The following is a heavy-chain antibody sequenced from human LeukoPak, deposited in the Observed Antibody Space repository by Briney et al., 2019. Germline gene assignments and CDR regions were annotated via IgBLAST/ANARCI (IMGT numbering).Heavy chain of an antibody. Sequence: SETLSLTCTVSGGSISSYYWSWIRQPAGKGLEWIGRIYTSGSTNYNPSLKSRVTISVDASKDQFSLKLSSVTAADTAVYYCARDWGYGRLAYYYYMDVWGKGTTVTVSS. CDR1: GGSISSYY. CDR3: ARDWGYGRLAYYYYMDV. D-gene: IGHD5-18*01. V-gene: IGHV4-4*07. CDR2: IYTSGST. J-gene: IGHJ6*03.